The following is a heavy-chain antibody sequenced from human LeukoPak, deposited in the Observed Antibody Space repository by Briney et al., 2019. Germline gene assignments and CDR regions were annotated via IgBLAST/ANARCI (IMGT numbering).Heavy chain of an antibody. CDR2: IYTSGST. CDR1: GGSISSYY. CDR3: ARDLGGTVTNNWFDP. Sequence: SETLSLTCTVSGGSISSYYWSWIRQPAGKGLEWIGRIYTSGSTNYNPSLKSRVTMSVYTSKNQFSLKLSSVTAADTAVYYCARDLGGTVTNNWFDPWGQGTLVTVSS. J-gene: IGHJ5*01. D-gene: IGHD4-17*01. V-gene: IGHV4-4*07.